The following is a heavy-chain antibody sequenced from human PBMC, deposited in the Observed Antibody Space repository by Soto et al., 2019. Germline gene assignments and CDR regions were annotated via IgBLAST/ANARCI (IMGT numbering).Heavy chain of an antibody. CDR2: IYTSGST. CDR3: AREPDCSSTSRYGRGAFDI. D-gene: IGHD2-2*01. CDR1: GGSISGYY. J-gene: IGHJ3*02. Sequence: PSETLSLTCTVSGGSISGYYLSWIRQRAGKGLEWIVRIYTSGSTNYNPSLKSRVTMSVDTSKNQFSLKLSSVTAEDTAVYYCAREPDCSSTSRYGRGAFDIWGQGTMVTVSS. V-gene: IGHV4-4*07.